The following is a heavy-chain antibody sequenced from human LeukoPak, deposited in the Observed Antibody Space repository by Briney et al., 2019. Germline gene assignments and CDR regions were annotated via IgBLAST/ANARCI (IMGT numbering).Heavy chain of an antibody. CDR2: ISDSGGNT. CDR1: GFTFNSYA. J-gene: IGHJ4*02. CDR3: ARHRSSGLIDY. Sequence: GGSLRLSCAASGFTFNSYAMSWVRQAPWERLQWVSGISDSGGNTYYADSVRGRFTISRDNSKNTLYLQMNSLRAEDTAVYYCARHRSSGLIDYWGQGTLVTVSS. D-gene: IGHD6-6*01. V-gene: IGHV3-23*01.